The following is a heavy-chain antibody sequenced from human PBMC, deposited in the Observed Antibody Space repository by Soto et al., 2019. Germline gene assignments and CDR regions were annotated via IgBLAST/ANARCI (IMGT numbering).Heavy chain of an antibody. CDR2: IYYSGST. CDR1: GGSISSSSYY. J-gene: IGHJ4*02. Sequence: SEILSLTCTVSGGSISSSSYYWGWIRQPPGKGLEWIGSIYYSGSTYYNPSLKSRVTISVDTSKNQFSLKLSSVTAADTAVYYCASTYSGYDLRIFDYWGQGTLVTVSS. V-gene: IGHV4-39*01. D-gene: IGHD5-12*01. CDR3: ASTYSGYDLRIFDY.